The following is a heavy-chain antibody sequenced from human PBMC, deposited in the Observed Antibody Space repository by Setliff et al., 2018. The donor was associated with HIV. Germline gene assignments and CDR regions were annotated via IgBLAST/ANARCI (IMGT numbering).Heavy chain of an antibody. CDR1: GFTFTDYT. CDR3: ARQGNWEFDY. CDR2: ITSGSTYV. D-gene: IGHD7-27*01. V-gene: IGHV3-21*01. J-gene: IGHJ4*02. Sequence: PGGSLRLSCAASGFTFTDYTMNWVRQAPGKGLEWVSSITSGSTYVNYADSVKGRFSISRDNSKNSLYLQMISLRAEDTALYYFARQGNWEFDYWGQGTLVTVSS.